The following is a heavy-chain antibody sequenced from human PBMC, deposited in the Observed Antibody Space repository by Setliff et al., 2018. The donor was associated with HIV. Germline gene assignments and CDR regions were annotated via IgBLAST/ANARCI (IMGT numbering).Heavy chain of an antibody. CDR3: ARDKPYDSSGYRTLYY. CDR2: IYGSGST. D-gene: IGHD3-22*01. V-gene: IGHV4-59*12. Sequence: SETLSLTCTVSSGSIKSYYWSWIRQPPGKGLEWVGYIYGSGSTNYNPSLKSRLTLSVDTSKNQFSLKLSSVTAADTAVYYCARDKPYDSSGYRTLYYWGQGTLVTVSS. J-gene: IGHJ4*02. CDR1: SGSIKSYY.